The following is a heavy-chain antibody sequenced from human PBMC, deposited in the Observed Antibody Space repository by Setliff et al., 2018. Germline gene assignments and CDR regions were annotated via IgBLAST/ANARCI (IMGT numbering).Heavy chain of an antibody. J-gene: IGHJ4*02. Sequence: SETLSLTCTVSGGSFSTHYWNWIRQTPGKGLEWIGYIYYSGSTYYNPSLESRITISIETFKNQVYLKLTSVTAADTAVYYCARGGGGYHSDFWGPGILVTVSS. V-gene: IGHV4-59*11. CDR3: ARGGGGYHSDF. D-gene: IGHD3-16*01. CDR1: GGSFSTHY. CDR2: IYYSGST.